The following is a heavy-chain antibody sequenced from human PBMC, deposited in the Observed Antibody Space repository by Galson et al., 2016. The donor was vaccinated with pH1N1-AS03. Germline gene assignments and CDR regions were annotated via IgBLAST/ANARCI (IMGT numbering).Heavy chain of an antibody. Sequence: SLRLSCAASGFTFSRYPIHWVRQAPGKGLEWEALISYDGVTEHYADSVKGRFTISRDNFKNTVYLQMNSLRADDTAVYYCAKARVRREGDRENHFDYWGQGTLVTVSS. D-gene: IGHD5-24*01. V-gene: IGHV3-30*18. CDR3: AKARVRREGDRENHFDY. CDR2: ISYDGVTE. J-gene: IGHJ4*02. CDR1: GFTFSRYP.